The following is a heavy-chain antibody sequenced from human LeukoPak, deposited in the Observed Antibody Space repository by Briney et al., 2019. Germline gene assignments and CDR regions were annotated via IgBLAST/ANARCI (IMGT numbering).Heavy chain of an antibody. CDR1: GFTFSTHW. V-gene: IGHV3-74*01. CDR2: INTGGSST. CDR3: ARDRGHAYFFDY. Sequence: SGGSLRLSCAASGFTFSTHWMHWVRQAPGKGLVWVSRINTGGSSTTYAHSVKGRFTISRDNAKNAVYLQMNSRRAEDTAVYYCARDRGHAYFFDYWGQGALVTVSS. J-gene: IGHJ4*02. D-gene: IGHD2-2*01.